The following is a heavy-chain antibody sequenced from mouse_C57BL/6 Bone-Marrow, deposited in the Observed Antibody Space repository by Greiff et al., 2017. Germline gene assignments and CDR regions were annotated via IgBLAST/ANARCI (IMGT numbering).Heavy chain of an antibody. V-gene: IGHV5-17*01. D-gene: IGHD2-5*01. Sequence: EVKLMVSGGGLVKPGGSLKLSCAASGFTFSDYGMHWVRQAPEKGLEWVAYISSGSSTIYYADTVKGRFTISRDNAKNTLFLQMTSLRSEDTAMYYCARDYSNWYFDVWGTGTTVTVSS. CDR2: ISSGSSTI. CDR1: GFTFSDYG. J-gene: IGHJ1*03. CDR3: ARDYSNWYFDV.